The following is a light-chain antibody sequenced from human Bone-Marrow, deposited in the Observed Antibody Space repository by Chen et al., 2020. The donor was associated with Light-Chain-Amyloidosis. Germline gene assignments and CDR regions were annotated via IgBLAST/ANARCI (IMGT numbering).Light chain of an antibody. CDR1: QRISSN. V-gene: IGKV1-39*01. J-gene: IGKJ4*01. Sequence: DIQMTQSPSSLSASVGDRVTITCRASQRISSNLNWYQQKPGKAPKLLIYTASSLESGVPSRFSGSGSGTDFTLTISSLQPEDFGTYYCQQSHSTPLTFGGGIKVEIK. CDR3: QQSHSTPLT. CDR2: TAS.